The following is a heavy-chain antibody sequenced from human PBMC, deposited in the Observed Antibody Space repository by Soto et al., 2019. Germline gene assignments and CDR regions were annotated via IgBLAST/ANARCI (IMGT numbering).Heavy chain of an antibody. CDR2: IYYSGST. CDR3: ARRETAAGTHWRFDP. D-gene: IGHD6-13*01. J-gene: IGHJ5*02. Sequence: SGTLSLSCTVSGGSSSSSSFHWGWIRQPPGKGLEWIGSIYYSGSTYYSPSLNSRVTIAVDTCKNQFSLKLSSVTAADTAVYSCARRETAAGTHWRFDPCGQASLIT. V-gene: IGHV4-39*01. CDR1: GGSSSSSSFH.